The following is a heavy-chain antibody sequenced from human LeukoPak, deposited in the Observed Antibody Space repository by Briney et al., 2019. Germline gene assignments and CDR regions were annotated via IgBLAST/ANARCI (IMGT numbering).Heavy chain of an antibody. CDR3: ARDQVGLNWFDP. J-gene: IGHJ5*02. CDR1: GFTFSSYS. Sequence: PGGSLRLSCAASGFTFSSYSMNWVRQAPGKGLEWVSSISSSSSYIYYADSVKGRSTISRDNAKNSLYLQMNSLRAEDTAVYYCARDQVGLNWFDPWGQGTLVTSPQ. CDR2: ISSSSSYI. D-gene: IGHD1-26*01. V-gene: IGHV3-21*01.